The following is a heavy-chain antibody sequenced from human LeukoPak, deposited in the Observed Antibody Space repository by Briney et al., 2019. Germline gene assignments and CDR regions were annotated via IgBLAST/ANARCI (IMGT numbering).Heavy chain of an antibody. V-gene: IGHV4-34*01. CDR2: INHSGST. J-gene: IGHJ5*02. Sequence: LSETLSLTCAVYDGSFSGYYWSWIRQPPGKGLEWIGEINHSGSTNYNPSLKSRVTISVDTSKNQFSLKLSSVTAADTAVYYCARRRMIVVVNNWFDPWGQGTLVTVSS. CDR3: ARRRMIVVVNNWFDP. D-gene: IGHD3-22*01. CDR1: DGSFSGYY.